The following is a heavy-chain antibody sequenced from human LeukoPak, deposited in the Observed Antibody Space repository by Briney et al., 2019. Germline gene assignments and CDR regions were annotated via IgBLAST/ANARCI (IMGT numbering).Heavy chain of an antibody. Sequence: GASEKVSCKASGYTYTSYDINWVRQATGQGLEWMGWMNPNSGNTGYAQKFQGRVTMTRNTSISTAYMELSSLRSEDTAVYYCARGDPRVCFDYWGQGTLVTVSS. J-gene: IGHJ4*02. CDR1: GYTYTSYD. CDR2: MNPNSGNT. D-gene: IGHD3-16*01. CDR3: ARGDPRVCFDY. V-gene: IGHV1-8*01.